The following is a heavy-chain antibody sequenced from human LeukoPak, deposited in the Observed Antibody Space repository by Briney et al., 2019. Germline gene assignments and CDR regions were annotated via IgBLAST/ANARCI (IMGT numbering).Heavy chain of an antibody. Sequence: PGGSLRLSCAASGFTFSTYAMSWVRQAPGKGLEWVSAISGDGDTTYYADSLKGRFTISRDNSKNTLYLQMNSLRAEDTAVYYCANDGSGSYELDYWGQGTLVTVSS. D-gene: IGHD3-10*01. CDR1: GFTFSTYA. J-gene: IGHJ4*02. CDR3: ANDGSGSYELDY. V-gene: IGHV3-23*01. CDR2: ISGDGDTT.